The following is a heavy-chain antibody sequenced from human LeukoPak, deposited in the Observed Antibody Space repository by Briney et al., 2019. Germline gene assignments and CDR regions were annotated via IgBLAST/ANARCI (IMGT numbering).Heavy chain of an antibody. CDR1: GYTFTSYA. CDR2: MNSNNGNA. CDR3: ARERQELRFVERWFDS. J-gene: IGHJ5*01. V-gene: IGHV1-18*01. Sequence: ASVKVSCKASGYTFTSYAISWVRQAPGQGLEWLGWMNSNNGNAQYAQKVQGRLTMTTDTSTSTVHMELRSLTSDDTAVYYCARERQELRFVERWFDSWGQGTLVTVSS. D-gene: IGHD3-16*01.